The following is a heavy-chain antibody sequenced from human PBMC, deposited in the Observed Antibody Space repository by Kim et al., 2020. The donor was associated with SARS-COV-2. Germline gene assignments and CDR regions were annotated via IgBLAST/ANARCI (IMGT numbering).Heavy chain of an antibody. J-gene: IGHJ4*02. Sequence: GGSLRLSCAASGFTFSSYGMHWVRQAPGKGLEWVAVIWYDGSNTYYADSVKGRFTISRDNSKNTLYLQMNSLRAEDTAVYYCARAMGYYDSSGPGDYWGQGTLVTVSS. V-gene: IGHV3-33*01. CDR2: IWYDGSNT. D-gene: IGHD3-22*01. CDR1: GFTFSSYG. CDR3: ARAMGYYDSSGPGDY.